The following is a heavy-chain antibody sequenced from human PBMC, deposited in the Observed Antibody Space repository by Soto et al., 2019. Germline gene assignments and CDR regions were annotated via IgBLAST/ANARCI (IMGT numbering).Heavy chain of an antibody. J-gene: IGHJ4*02. CDR2: IKSKTDGGTT. Sequence: GGSLRLSCAASGFTFSNAWMSWVRQAPGKGLEWVGRIKSKTDGGTTDYAAPVKGRFTISRDDSKNTLYLQMNSLKTEDTAVYYCTTDGNDYSKDIDYWGQGTLVTVSS. CDR1: GFTFSNAW. D-gene: IGHD4-4*01. CDR3: TTDGNDYSKDIDY. V-gene: IGHV3-15*01.